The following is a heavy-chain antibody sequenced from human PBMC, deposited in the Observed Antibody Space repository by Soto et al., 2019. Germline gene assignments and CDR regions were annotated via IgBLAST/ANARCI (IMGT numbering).Heavy chain of an antibody. CDR1: GGSISSGDYY. Sequence: SETLSLTCTVSGGSISSGDYYWSWIRQPPGKGLEWIGYIYYSGSTYYNPSLKSRVTISVDTSKNQFSLKLSSVTAADTAVYYCARAGSSGYYYGFYYYYGMDVWGQGTTVTVSS. J-gene: IGHJ6*02. V-gene: IGHV4-30-4*01. CDR3: ARAGSSGYYYGFYYYYGMDV. D-gene: IGHD3-22*01. CDR2: IYYSGST.